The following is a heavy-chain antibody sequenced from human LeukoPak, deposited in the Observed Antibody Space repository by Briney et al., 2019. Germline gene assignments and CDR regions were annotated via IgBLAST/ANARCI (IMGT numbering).Heavy chain of an antibody. D-gene: IGHD6-13*01. J-gene: IGHJ5*02. Sequence: GGSLRLSCAASGFTFSSYGMSWVRQAPGKGLEWVSAISGSGGSTYYADSVKGRFTISRDNSKNTLYLQMNSLRAEDTAVYYCAKLGLSRYSSSWLDPWGQGTLVTVSS. CDR3: AKLGLSRYSSSWLDP. V-gene: IGHV3-23*01. CDR1: GFTFSSYG. CDR2: ISGSGGST.